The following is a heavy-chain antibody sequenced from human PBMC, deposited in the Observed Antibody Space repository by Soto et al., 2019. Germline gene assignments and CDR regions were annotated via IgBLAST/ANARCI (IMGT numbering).Heavy chain of an antibody. CDR1: GFTFSNYG. D-gene: IGHD5-18*01. V-gene: IGHV3-33*01. Sequence: QVQLVESGGGVVQPGRSLRLSCTASGFTFSNYGMHWVRQAPGKGLEWVAVIWYEGSNIYYADSVKGRFTISRDNSKNTLYLQMTSLRTEDTAVYYCARTPVRGTAMVIRYGMDVWGQGTTVTVSS. CDR3: ARTPVRGTAMVIRYGMDV. J-gene: IGHJ6*02. CDR2: IWYEGSNI.